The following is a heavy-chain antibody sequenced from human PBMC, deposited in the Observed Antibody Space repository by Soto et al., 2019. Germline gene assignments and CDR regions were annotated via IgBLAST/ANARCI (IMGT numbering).Heavy chain of an antibody. V-gene: IGHV4-34*01. CDR1: GGSFSDYY. J-gene: IGHJ4*02. CDR2: INHSGHT. D-gene: IGHD1-1*01. Sequence: SETLSLTCAVSGGSFSDYYWSWIRQPPGKGLEWIGEINHSGHTNYNPSLKTRVTMSVDTSKNQFSLKLTSVTAADTAVYYCARSGQLFDYWGQGALVTVSS. CDR3: ARSGQLFDY.